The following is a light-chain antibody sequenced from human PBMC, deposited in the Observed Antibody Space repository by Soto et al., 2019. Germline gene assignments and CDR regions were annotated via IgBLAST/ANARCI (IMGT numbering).Light chain of an antibody. CDR1: SSDVGRYNY. Sequence: QSALTQPASVSGSPGQSITISCTGTSSDVGRYNYVSWYQQHPRKAPKLMIYEVSNRPSGVSNRFSGSKSGNTASLTISGLQAEDEADYYCSSYTSSSTWVFGGGTKLTVL. V-gene: IGLV2-14*01. J-gene: IGLJ3*02. CDR2: EVS. CDR3: SSYTSSSTWV.